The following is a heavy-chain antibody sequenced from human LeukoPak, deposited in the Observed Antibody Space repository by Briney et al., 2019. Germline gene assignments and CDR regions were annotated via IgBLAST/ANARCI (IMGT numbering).Heavy chain of an antibody. CDR1: GGTFSSYA. CDR3: ARARYDYYDSSGYDLDY. Sequence: SVKVSCKASGGTFSSYAISWVRQAPGQGLEWMGGIIPIFGTANYAQKFQGRVTITADESTSTAYMELSSLRSEDTAVYYRARARYDYYDSSGYDLDYWGQGTLVTVSS. V-gene: IGHV1-69*13. J-gene: IGHJ4*02. CDR2: IIPIFGTA. D-gene: IGHD3-22*01.